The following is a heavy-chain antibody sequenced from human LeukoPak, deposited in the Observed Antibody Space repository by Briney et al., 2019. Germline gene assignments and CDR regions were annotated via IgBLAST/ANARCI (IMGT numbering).Heavy chain of an antibody. Sequence: PGRSLRLSCAASGFTFSSYGMHWVRQAPGKGLEWVAVIWYDGSNKYYADSVKGRFTISRDNSKNTLYLQMNSLKTEDTAVYYCTTRLLLVVPAATDYWGQGTLVTVSS. D-gene: IGHD2-2*01. CDR3: TTRLLLVVPAATDY. J-gene: IGHJ4*02. V-gene: IGHV3-33*01. CDR2: IWYDGSNK. CDR1: GFTFSSYG.